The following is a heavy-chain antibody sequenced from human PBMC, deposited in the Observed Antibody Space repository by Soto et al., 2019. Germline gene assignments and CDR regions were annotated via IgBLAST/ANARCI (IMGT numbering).Heavy chain of an antibody. J-gene: IGHJ4*02. D-gene: IGHD2-15*01. CDR2: IYYSGST. CDR1: GGSISSGGYY. V-gene: IGHV4-31*03. CDR3: AREGCRGGYCYGFFDY. Sequence: SETLSLTCTVSGGSISSGGYYWSWIRQHPGKGLEWIGYIYYSGSTYYNPSLKSRVTISVDTSKNQFSLKLSSVTAADTALYYCAREGCRGGYCYGFFDYWGQGTLVTVSS.